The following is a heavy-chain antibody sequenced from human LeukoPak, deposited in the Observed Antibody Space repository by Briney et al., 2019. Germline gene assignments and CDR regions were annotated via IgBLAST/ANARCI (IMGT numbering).Heavy chain of an antibody. CDR2: IYYSGST. J-gene: IGHJ5*02. D-gene: IGHD2-8*01. V-gene: IGHV4-39*01. Sequence: SETLSLTCTVSGGSISSYYWGWIRQPPGKGLEWIGSIYYSGSTYYNPSLKSRVTISVDTSKNQFSLKLSSVTAADTAVYYCARPQYGVGGYNWFDPWGQGTLVTVSS. CDR3: ARPQYGVGGYNWFDP. CDR1: GGSISSYY.